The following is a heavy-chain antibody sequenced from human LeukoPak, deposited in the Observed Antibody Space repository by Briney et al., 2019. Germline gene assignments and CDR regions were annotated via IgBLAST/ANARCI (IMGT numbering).Heavy chain of an antibody. Sequence: GASVKVSCKASGGTFSSYAISWVRQAPGQGLEWMGGITPIFGTANYAQKFQGRVTITADKSTSTAYMELSSLRSEDTAVYYCARTYERVYTLEPPEPYYYMDVWGKGTTVTVSS. D-gene: IGHD6-6*01. V-gene: IGHV1-69*06. CDR3: ARTYERVYTLEPPEPYYYMDV. CDR1: GGTFSSYA. CDR2: ITPIFGTA. J-gene: IGHJ6*03.